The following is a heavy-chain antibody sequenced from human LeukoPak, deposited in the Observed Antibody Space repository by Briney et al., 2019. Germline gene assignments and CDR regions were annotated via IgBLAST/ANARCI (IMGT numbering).Heavy chain of an antibody. CDR1: GYTFTGYY. J-gene: IGHJ4*02. V-gene: IGHV1-2*02. CDR2: INPNSGGT. CDR3: ARALRLLWFGELSLGY. Sequence: ASVKVSCKASGYTFTGYYMHWVRQAPGQGLERMGWINPNSGGTNYAQKFQGRVTMTRGTSISTAYMELSRLRSDDTAVYYCARALRLLWFGELSLGYWGQGTLVTVSS. D-gene: IGHD3-10*01.